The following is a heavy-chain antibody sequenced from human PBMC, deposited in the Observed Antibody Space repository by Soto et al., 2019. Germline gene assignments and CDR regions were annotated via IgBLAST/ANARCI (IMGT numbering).Heavy chain of an antibody. Sequence: ASVKVSCKVSGYTLTELSMHWVRQAPGKGLEWMGGFEPEDGEPIYAQKFQGRVTMTEDTSTDTAYMELSSLRSEDTAVYYCATDRVESSSWYDYGMDVWGQGTTVTVSS. V-gene: IGHV1-24*01. CDR2: FEPEDGEP. CDR3: ATDRVESSSWYDYGMDV. J-gene: IGHJ6*02. CDR1: GYTLTELS. D-gene: IGHD6-13*01.